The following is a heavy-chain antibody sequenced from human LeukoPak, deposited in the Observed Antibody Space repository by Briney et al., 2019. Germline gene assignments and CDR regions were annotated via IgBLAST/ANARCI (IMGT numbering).Heavy chain of an antibody. V-gene: IGHV4-59*08. J-gene: IGHJ3*02. CDR2: IYYSGST. CDR1: GGSISSYY. Sequence: KSSETLSLTRTLSGGSISSYYWSCIRQPPGKGLEWIGYIYYSGSTNYNPSLKTRVTISVDTSKNQFSLKLSCVTAADTAVYYCARRLSPDAFDIWGQGTMVTVSS. CDR3: ARRLSPDAFDI. D-gene: IGHD2/OR15-2a*01.